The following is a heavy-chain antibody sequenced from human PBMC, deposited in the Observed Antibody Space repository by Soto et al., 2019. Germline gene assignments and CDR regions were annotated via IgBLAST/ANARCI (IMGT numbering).Heavy chain of an antibody. V-gene: IGHV5-51*01. CDR3: AASIFYYGMDV. CDR2: IYPGDSDT. CDR1: GYTFTNYW. Sequence: GGSLKISCKGSGYTFTNYWIGWVRQMPGKGPEWMGIIYPGDSDTKYNPAFQGHGTISADKSITTTYLQWSSLQASDTAIYYCAASIFYYGMDVCGQGTTVTVS. J-gene: IGHJ6*02.